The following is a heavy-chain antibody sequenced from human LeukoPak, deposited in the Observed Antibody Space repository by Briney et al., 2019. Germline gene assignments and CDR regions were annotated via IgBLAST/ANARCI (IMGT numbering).Heavy chain of an antibody. V-gene: IGHV3-7*03. CDR3: ARDPYGGYSDY. CDR2: IKQDGSEK. Sequence: GGSLRLSCAASGFTLSSYWMSWVRQAPGKGLEWVANIKQDGSEKYYVDSVKGRFTISRDNAKNSLYLQMNSLGAEDTAVYYCARDPYGGYSDYWGQGTLVTVSS. D-gene: IGHD4/OR15-4a*01. CDR1: GFTLSSYW. J-gene: IGHJ4*02.